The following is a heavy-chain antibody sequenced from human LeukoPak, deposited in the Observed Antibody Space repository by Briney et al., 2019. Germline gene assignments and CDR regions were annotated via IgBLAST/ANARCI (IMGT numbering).Heavy chain of an antibody. D-gene: IGHD3-22*01. CDR1: GYTFTDYY. J-gene: IGHJ3*02. CDR2: INPSVGST. V-gene: IGHV1-46*01. Sequence: RGASVKVSCKTSGYTFTDYYMHWVRQAPGQGLEWMGMINPSVGSTSYAQKFLGRVTMTRDMSTTTVYMELSSLRYEDTAVYYCARGHFYDSSSGYHDTFDMWGQGTMVTVSS. CDR3: ARGHFYDSSSGYHDTFDM.